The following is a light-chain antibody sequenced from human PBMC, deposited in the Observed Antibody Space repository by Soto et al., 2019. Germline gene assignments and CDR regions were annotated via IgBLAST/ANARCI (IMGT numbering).Light chain of an antibody. CDR3: CSYGGSRAV. J-gene: IGLJ7*01. CDR2: EVS. CDR1: SSDVGSHNL. Sequence: YALTQPASVSGSPGQSITISCTGTSSDVGSHNLVSWYQQHPGQAPKLMIYEVSKRPLGVSARFSASKSGNTASLTISGLQAEDEADYYCCSYGGSRAVFGGGTQLTVL. V-gene: IGLV2-23*02.